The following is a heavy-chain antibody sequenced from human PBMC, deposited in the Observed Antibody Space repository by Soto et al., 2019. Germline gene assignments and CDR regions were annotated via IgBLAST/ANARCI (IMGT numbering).Heavy chain of an antibody. V-gene: IGHV1-69*13. D-gene: IGHD3-22*01. CDR3: ARDEGDDSSGYYDVNY. CDR2: IIPISGTT. J-gene: IGHJ4*02. CDR1: GGTYRNYA. Sequence: SVKVSCKASGGTYRNYAVNWVRQAPGQGLEWMGGIIPISGTTNYAQKFQGRVTITADESTSTAYMELRRLRSEDTAVYFCARDEGDDSSGYYDVNYWGQGTLVTVSS.